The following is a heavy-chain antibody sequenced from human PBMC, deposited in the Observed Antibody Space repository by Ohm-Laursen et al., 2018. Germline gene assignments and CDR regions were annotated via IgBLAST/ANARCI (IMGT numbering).Heavy chain of an antibody. CDR1: GYTFTTYG. Sequence: ATVKISCKASGYTFTTYGVIWVRQAPGQGLEWMGWSSAYNGNTNYAQKLQGRVTMTTDTSTSTAYMELRSLRSDDTAVYYCARGSVAATPLVYWGQGTLVTVSS. D-gene: IGHD2-15*01. J-gene: IGHJ4*02. CDR3: ARGSVAATPLVY. CDR2: SSAYNGNT. V-gene: IGHV1-18*01.